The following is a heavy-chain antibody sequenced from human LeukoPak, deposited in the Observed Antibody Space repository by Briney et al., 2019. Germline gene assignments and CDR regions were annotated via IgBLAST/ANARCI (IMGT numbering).Heavy chain of an antibody. D-gene: IGHD2-2*01. CDR2: ISSGSGTI. J-gene: IGHJ4*02. CDR3: ATGPNTSPFDY. V-gene: IGHV3-48*01. CDR1: GFIFSTSS. Sequence: PGGSLRLSCAASGFIFSTSSMNWVRQAPGKGLEWISYISSGSGTIYYADSVKGRFTISKDTAKNSLPLQMNSLRAEDTAVYYCATGPNTSPFDYWGQGTLVTVSS.